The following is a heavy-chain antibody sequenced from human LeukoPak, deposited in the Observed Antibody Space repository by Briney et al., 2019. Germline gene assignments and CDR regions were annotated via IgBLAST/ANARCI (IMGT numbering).Heavy chain of an antibody. J-gene: IGHJ4*02. CDR2: NIPIFGTA. CDR1: GGTFSSYA. D-gene: IGHD2-15*01. CDR3: ARVRGYCSGGSCSGYYFDY. Sequence: ASVKVSCKASGGTFSSYAISWVRQAPGQGLEWMGGNIPIFGTANYAQKFQGRVTITADESTSTAYMELSSLRSEDTAVYYCARVRGYCSGGSCSGYYFDYWGQGTLVTVSS. V-gene: IGHV1-69*13.